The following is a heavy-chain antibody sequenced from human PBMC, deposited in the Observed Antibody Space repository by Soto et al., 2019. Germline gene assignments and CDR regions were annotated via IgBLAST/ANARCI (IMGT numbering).Heavy chain of an antibody. J-gene: IGHJ6*02. CDR2: IIPIFGTA. D-gene: IGHD3-10*01. V-gene: IGHV1-69*01. Sequence: QVQLVQSGAEVQKPGSSVKVSCKAYGGTFSSYAISWVRQAPGQGLEWMGGIIPIFGTANYAQKFQGRVTITADESTSTAYMELSSLRAEDTAVYYCARGRWFGELRPISRYYYYGMDVWGQVTTVTVSS. CDR3: ARGRWFGELRPISRYYYYGMDV. CDR1: GGTFSSYA.